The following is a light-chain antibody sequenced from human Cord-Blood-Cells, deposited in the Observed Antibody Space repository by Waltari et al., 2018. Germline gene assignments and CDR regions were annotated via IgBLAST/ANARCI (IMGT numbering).Light chain of an antibody. CDR3: SSYTSSSTLEV. J-gene: IGLJ2*01. V-gene: IGLV2-14*01. CDR2: DVS. CDR1: SSAVGGYNY. Sequence: QSALTQPASVSGSPGQSITISCTGTSSAVGGYNYVSWYQKHPGKAPKLMIYDVSNRPSGVSNRFSGSKSGNTASLTISGLQAEDEADYYCSSYTSSSTLEVFGGGTKLTVL.